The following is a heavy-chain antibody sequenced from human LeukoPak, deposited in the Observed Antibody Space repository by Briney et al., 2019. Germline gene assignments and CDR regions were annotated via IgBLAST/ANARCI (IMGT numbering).Heavy chain of an antibody. V-gene: IGHV3-74*01. J-gene: IGHJ6*02. CDR3: ARVSGDHPYYYGMDV. CDR1: GFXFSSYW. D-gene: IGHD4-17*01. Sequence: PGGSLRLSCAASGFXFSSYWIHWVRQAPGKGLVWVSRINSDGSSTSYADSVKGRFTISRDNAKNTLYLQMNSLRAEDTAVYYCARVSGDHPYYYGMDVWGQGTTVTVSS. CDR2: INSDGSST.